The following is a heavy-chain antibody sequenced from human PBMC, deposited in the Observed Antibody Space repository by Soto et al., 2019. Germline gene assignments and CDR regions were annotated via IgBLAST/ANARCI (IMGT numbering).Heavy chain of an antibody. CDR2: IIPIFGPA. CDR1: GGTFSSYA. Sequence: ASVKVSCKASGGTFSSYAISWVRQAPGQGLEWMGGIIPIFGPADYAQKFQGRVTITADESTSTAYMELSSLRSEDTAVYYCARDNLPLAWFGPWGQGTRGTVS. J-gene: IGHJ5*02. CDR3: ARDNLPLAWFGP. V-gene: IGHV1-69*13.